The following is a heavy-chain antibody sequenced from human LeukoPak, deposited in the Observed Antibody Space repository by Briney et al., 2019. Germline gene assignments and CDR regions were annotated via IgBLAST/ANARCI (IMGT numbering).Heavy chain of an antibody. Sequence: GGSLRLSCAASGFTFSSYSMNWVRQAPGKGLEWVSSISSSSSYIYYADSVKGRFTITRDNAKNSLYLQMNSLRAEDTAVYYCARDSYYYDSSGYYPVLGFDYWGQGTLVTVSS. CDR2: ISSSSSYI. CDR3: ARDSYYYDSSGYYPVLGFDY. CDR1: GFTFSSYS. J-gene: IGHJ4*02. V-gene: IGHV3-21*01. D-gene: IGHD3-22*01.